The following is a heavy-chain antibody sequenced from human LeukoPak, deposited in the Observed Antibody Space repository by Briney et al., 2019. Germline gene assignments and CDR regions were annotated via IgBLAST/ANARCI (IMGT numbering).Heavy chain of an antibody. D-gene: IGHD4-17*01. CDR2: IYDSGTT. CDR1: GGSFGNYY. Sequence: SETLSLTCTVSGGSFGNYYWSWIRQPPGKGLEWIGYIYDSGTTNYNPSLKSRVTISVDTSKNQFSLKLSSVTAADTAVYYCARSGDYRFDPWGQGTLVTVSS. CDR3: ARSGDYRFDP. J-gene: IGHJ5*02. V-gene: IGHV4-59*01.